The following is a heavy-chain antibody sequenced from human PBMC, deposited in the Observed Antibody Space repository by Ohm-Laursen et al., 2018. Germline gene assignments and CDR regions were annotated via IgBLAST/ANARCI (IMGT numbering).Heavy chain of an antibody. V-gene: IGHV3-13*01. CDR3: ARDRYYYDSSGYYHDAFDI. CDR1: GFTFSSYD. Sequence: SLRLSCAASGFTFSSYDMHWVRQATGKGLEWVSAIGTAGDTYYPGSAKGRFTISRDNAKNSLYLQMNSLRAEDTAVYYCARDRYYYDSSGYYHDAFDIWGQGTMVTVSS. D-gene: IGHD3-22*01. J-gene: IGHJ3*02. CDR2: IGTAGDT.